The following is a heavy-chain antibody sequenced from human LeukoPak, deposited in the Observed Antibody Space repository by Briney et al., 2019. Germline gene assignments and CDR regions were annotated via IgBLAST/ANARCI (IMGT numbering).Heavy chain of an antibody. D-gene: IGHD3-10*01. CDR3: ARAGGPMVRGVIYFGY. CDR2: IIPIFGTA. J-gene: IGHJ4*02. CDR1: GGTFSSYA. Sequence: GASVKVSCKASGGTFSSYAISWVRQAPGQGLEWMGGIIPIFGTANYAQKFQGRVTITADESTSTAYMELSSLRSEDTAVYYCARAGGPMVRGVIYFGYWGQGTLVTVSS. V-gene: IGHV1-69*01.